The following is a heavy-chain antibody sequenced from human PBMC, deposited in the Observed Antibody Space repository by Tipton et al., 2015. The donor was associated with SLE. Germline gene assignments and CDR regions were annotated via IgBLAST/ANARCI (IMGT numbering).Heavy chain of an antibody. CDR1: GGSISSNY. CDR2: ISDGGGT. J-gene: IGHJ6*02. CDR3: ARGMLTWRGAIVGVDV. D-gene: IGHD3-10*02. Sequence: GLVKPSETLSLTCSVSGGSISSNYWIWIRQPPGKGLEWIGYISDGGGTNHNPSLKSRVAISVDTAKNQFSLKLTSVTAADTAVYYCARGMLTWRGAIVGVDVWGQGTTVNVSS. V-gene: IGHV4-59*08.